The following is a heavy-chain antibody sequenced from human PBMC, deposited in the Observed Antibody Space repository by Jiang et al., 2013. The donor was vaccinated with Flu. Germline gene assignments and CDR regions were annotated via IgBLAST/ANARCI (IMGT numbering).Heavy chain of an antibody. V-gene: IGHV6-1*01. D-gene: IGHD3-22*01. CDR1: GDSVSSNSAA. Sequence: QTLSLTCAISGDSVSSNSAAWNWIRQSPSRGLEWLGRTYYRSKWYNDYAVSVKSRITINPDTSKNQFSLQLNSVTPEDTAVYYCARESLLNYYYDSTEDAFDIWGQGTMVTVSS. CDR2: TYYRSKWYN. J-gene: IGHJ3*02. CDR3: ARESLLNYYYDSTEDAFDI.